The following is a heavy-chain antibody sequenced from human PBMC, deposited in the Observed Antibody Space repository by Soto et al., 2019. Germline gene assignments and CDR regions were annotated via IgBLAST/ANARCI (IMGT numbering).Heavy chain of an antibody. Sequence: GGSLRLSCAASGFTFSSYWMSWVRQAPGKGLEWVANIKQDGSEKYYVDSVKGRFTISRDNAKNSLYLQMNSLRAEDTAVYYCATTTLPYYYDSSGYDYWGQGTLVTFSS. CDR2: IKQDGSEK. CDR1: GFTFSSYW. CDR3: ATTTLPYYYDSSGYDY. J-gene: IGHJ4*02. D-gene: IGHD3-22*01. V-gene: IGHV3-7*01.